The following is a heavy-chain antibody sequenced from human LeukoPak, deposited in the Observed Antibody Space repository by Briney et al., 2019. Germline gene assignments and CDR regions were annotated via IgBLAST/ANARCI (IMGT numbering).Heavy chain of an antibody. CDR1: GGSISSGGYY. J-gene: IGHJ4*02. Sequence: PSETLSLTCTVSGGSISSGGYYWSWIRQHPGKGLEWIGYIYYSGSTYYNPSLKSRVTISVDTSKNQFSLKLSSVTAADTAVYYCASAQSDVYYDILTGYYQGYYFDYWGQGTLVTVSS. V-gene: IGHV4-30-4*08. CDR3: ASAQSDVYYDILTGYYQGYYFDY. CDR2: IYYSGST. D-gene: IGHD3-9*01.